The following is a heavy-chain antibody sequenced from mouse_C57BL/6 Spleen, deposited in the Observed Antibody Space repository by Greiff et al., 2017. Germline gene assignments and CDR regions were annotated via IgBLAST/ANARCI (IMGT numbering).Heavy chain of an antibody. CDR2: ISNGGGST. V-gene: IGHV5-12*01. Sequence: EVKLVESGGGLVQPGGSLKLSCAASGFTFSDYYMYWVRQTPEQRLEWVAYISNGGGSTYYPDTVKGRFTISRDNATNTLYLQMSRLKSEDTAMYYCARLGGNYVFDYRGQGTTLTVSS. J-gene: IGHJ2*01. CDR1: GFTFSDYY. D-gene: IGHD2-1*01. CDR3: ARLGGNYVFDY.